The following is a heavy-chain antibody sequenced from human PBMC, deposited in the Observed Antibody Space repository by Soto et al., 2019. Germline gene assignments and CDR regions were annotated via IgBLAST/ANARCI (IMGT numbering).Heavy chain of an antibody. CDR2: IYRDGRT. D-gene: IGHD1-26*01. V-gene: IGHV4-4*02. CDR1: SGSISGGNW. CDR3: THNGHYCLDY. Sequence: SETLSLTCAVSSGSISGGNWWGWVRQSPGKGLEWIGEIYRDGRTNYNPSLKSRVTLSVDNSNNHFSLRLTSVIAADTAVYYCTHNGHYCLDYWGQGIPVTVS. J-gene: IGHJ4*02.